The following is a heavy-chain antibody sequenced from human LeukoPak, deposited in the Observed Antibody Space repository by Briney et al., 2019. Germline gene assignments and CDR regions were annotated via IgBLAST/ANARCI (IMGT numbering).Heavy chain of an antibody. CDR3: ARGGLIRGTLNSLIAFDL. J-gene: IGHJ3*01. CDR2: IYYRSHWYG. D-gene: IGHD3-10*01. Sequence: SDPLSLPCAISGDRVYINRAACQSVRRSPSGGVEWQGRIYYRSHWYGDDVLSMKSRITINHDTAKNQFSLQLKSVTPEDTALYYCARGGLIRGTLNSLIAFDLWGQGIMVTVSS. CDR1: GDRVYINRAA. V-gene: IGHV6-1*01.